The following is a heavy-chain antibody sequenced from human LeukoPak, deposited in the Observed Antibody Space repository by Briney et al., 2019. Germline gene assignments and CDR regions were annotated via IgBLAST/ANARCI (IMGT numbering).Heavy chain of an antibody. CDR2: INHSGST. CDR3: ARGTSDSSGYYYGAFDM. V-gene: IGHV4-34*01. J-gene: IGHJ3*02. D-gene: IGHD3-22*01. CDR1: GGSFSGYY. Sequence: PSETLSLTCAVYGGSFSGYYWSWIRQPPGKGLEWIGEINHSGSTNYNPSLKSRVTISVDTSKNQFSLKLSSVTAADTAVYYCARGTSDSSGYYYGAFDMWGQGTMVTVSS.